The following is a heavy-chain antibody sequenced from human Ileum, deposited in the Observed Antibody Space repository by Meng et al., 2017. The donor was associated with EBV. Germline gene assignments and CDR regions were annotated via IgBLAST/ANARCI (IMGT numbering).Heavy chain of an antibody. CDR1: GYTFINNG. CDR3: ASNGDEVDY. V-gene: IGHV1-18*01. D-gene: IGHD4-17*01. Sequence: QGQLGQFGGEVKKPGASVKVSCKASGYTFINNGFSWVRQAPGQGLEWMGWISTFNGNTNYAQKFQGRLTVTTDTSTNTAYMELRNLRSDDTAVYYCASNGDEVDYWGQGTLVTVSS. J-gene: IGHJ4*02. CDR2: ISTFNGNT.